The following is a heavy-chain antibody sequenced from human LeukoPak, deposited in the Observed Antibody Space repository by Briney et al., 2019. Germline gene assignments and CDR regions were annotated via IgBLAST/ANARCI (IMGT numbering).Heavy chain of an antibody. CDR1: GGSMSGYF. D-gene: IGHD5-24*01. V-gene: IGHV4-59*01. Sequence: KPSETLSLTCTVSGGSMSGYFWTWVHQSPGKGLERIGLLHPDGNVYYNAYLSSRVTISVDTSKNQVSLKLTSVTAADAAVYYCTRGTDAYKIRFWGQGTLVTVSS. CDR3: TRGTDAYKIRF. J-gene: IGHJ4*02. CDR2: LHPDGNV.